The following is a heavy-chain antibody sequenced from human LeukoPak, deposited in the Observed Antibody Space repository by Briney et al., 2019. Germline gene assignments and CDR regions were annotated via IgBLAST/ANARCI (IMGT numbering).Heavy chain of an antibody. V-gene: IGHV4-59*01. Sequence: SETLSLTCTVSGDSISIYYWSWIRQPPGKGLEWIGYIYYSGSTNYNPSLKSRVTISIDRSKNQFSLKLSSVTAADTAVYYCARAGWASHWFDPWGQGTLVTVSS. CDR2: IYYSGST. D-gene: IGHD6-19*01. CDR3: ARAGWASHWFDP. J-gene: IGHJ5*02. CDR1: GDSISIYY.